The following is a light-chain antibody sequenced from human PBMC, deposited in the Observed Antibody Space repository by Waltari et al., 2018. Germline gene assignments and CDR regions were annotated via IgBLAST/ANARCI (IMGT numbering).Light chain of an antibody. V-gene: IGKV2-28*01. CDR1: QSLLSSNGYNY. J-gene: IGKJ3*01. CDR2: LGS. CDR3: MQGLHFPLT. Sequence: DVVMTQSPLSLPVTPGEPASISCRSSQSLLSSNGYNYVNWYLQRPGQSPQLLIYLGSNRAAGVHGRFSGSGSGTDFTLKISRVEAEDVGVYYCMQGLHFPLTFGPGTKVDIK.